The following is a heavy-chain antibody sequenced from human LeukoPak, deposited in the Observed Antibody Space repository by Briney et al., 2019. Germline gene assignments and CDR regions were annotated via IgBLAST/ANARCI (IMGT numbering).Heavy chain of an antibody. CDR3: ARGGYYDILTGHETVDAFDI. D-gene: IGHD3-9*01. CDR2: ISVHNGNT. J-gene: IGHJ3*02. Sequence: ASVKVSCKGSGYTFTRYAITWVRPATGQGPAGVGMISVHNGNTYYAQKLQDRVSMTTDTSTTTAYMELRSLRSDDTAVYYCARGGYYDILTGHETVDAFDIWGQGTMVTVSP. CDR1: GYTFTRYA. V-gene: IGHV1-18*01.